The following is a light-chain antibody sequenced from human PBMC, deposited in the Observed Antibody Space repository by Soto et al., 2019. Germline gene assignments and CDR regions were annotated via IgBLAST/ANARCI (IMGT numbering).Light chain of an antibody. J-gene: IGLJ1*01. CDR1: SSNIGAGYD. V-gene: IGLV1-40*01. Sequence: QSVLTQPPSVSGAPGQRVTISCTGSSSNIGAGYDVHWYQHLPGTAPKLLIYGNNNRPSGVPDRFSGSKSGTSASLAITGLQSWDEADYYCISYTDRQSYLFGTGTKVTVL. CDR2: GNN. CDR3: ISYTDRQSYL.